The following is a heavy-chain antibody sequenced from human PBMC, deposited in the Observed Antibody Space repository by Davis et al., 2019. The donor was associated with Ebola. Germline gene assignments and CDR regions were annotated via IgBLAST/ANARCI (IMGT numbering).Heavy chain of an antibody. Sequence: SETLSLTCTVSGGSISSYYWSWIRQPPGKGLEWIGYIYYSGSTNYNPSLKSRVTISVDTSKNHFSLKLSSGTAADTGVYYCARANVPKSGWFEPWGQGTLVTVSS. CDR2: IYYSGST. J-gene: IGHJ5*02. CDR3: ARANVPKSGWFEP. CDR1: GGSISSYY. D-gene: IGHD1-1*01. V-gene: IGHV4-59*01.